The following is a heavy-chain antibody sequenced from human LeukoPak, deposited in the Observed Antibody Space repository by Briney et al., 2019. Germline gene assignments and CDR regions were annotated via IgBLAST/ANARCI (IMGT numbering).Heavy chain of an antibody. CDR1: RFTFSSYA. CDR2: ILYDGSNK. V-gene: IGHV3-30-3*01. CDR3: ARVRGDYYDSSGYYFDY. D-gene: IGHD3-22*01. Sequence: GGSLRLSCAASRFTFSSYAMHWVRQAPGKGLEWVAVILYDGSNKYYADSVKGRFTISRDNSKNTLYLQMHSLRAEDTAVYYCARVRGDYYDSSGYYFDYWGQGTLVTVSS. J-gene: IGHJ4*02.